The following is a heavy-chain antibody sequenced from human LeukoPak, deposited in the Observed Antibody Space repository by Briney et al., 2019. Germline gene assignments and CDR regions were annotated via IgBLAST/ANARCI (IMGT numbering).Heavy chain of an antibody. V-gene: IGHV3-23*01. J-gene: IGHJ4*02. CDR3: AKVQGRFLEWLLPVIDY. D-gene: IGHD3-3*01. Sequence: GGSLRLSCAASGITFSSYAMSWVRQAPGKGLEWVSVISGSGGSTYHADSVKGRFTISRDNSKNTLYLQMNSLRAEDTAVYYCAKVQGRFLEWLLPVIDYWGQGTLVTVSS. CDR1: GITFSSYA. CDR2: ISGSGGST.